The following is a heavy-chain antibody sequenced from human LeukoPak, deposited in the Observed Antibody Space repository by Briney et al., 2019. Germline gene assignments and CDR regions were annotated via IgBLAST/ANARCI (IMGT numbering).Heavy chain of an antibody. V-gene: IGHV3-21*01. Sequence: GGSLRLSCAASGFTFSSYSMNWFRQAPGKGLEWVSSISSSSSYIYYADSVKGRFTISRDNAKNSLYLQMNSLRAEDTAVYYCARCAGYSVTRFDYWGQGTLVTVSS. CDR2: ISSSSSYI. J-gene: IGHJ4*02. CDR1: GFTFSSYS. D-gene: IGHD6-13*01. CDR3: ARCAGYSVTRFDY.